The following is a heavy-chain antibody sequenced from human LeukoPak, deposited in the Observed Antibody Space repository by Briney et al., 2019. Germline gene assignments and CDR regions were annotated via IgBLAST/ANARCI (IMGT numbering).Heavy chain of an antibody. CDR2: IKQDGSEK. Sequence: GGSLRLSCAASGFTFSSYWMSWVRQAPGKGLEWVANIKQDGSEKYYVDSVKGRFTISRDNAKNSLYLQMNSLRAEDTAVYYCARDIYYYDSSGYYFPGGSDYWGQGTLVTVSS. CDR1: GFTFSSYW. V-gene: IGHV3-7*01. J-gene: IGHJ4*02. D-gene: IGHD3-22*01. CDR3: ARDIYYYDSSGYYFPGGSDY.